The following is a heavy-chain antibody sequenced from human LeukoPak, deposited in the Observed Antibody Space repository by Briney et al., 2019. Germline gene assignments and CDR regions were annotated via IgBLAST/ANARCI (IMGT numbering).Heavy chain of an antibody. J-gene: IGHJ6*02. V-gene: IGHV1-8*01. CDR2: MNPNSGNT. CDR3: AREGEEFIGRYYYGMDV. D-gene: IGHD3-16*02. CDR1: GCTFTSYD. Sequence: ASVKVSCKASGCTFTSYDISWVRQATGQGLEWMGWMNPNSGNTGYAQKFQGRVTMTRNTSISTAYMELSSLRSEDTAVYYCAREGEEFIGRYYYGMDVWGQGTTVTISS.